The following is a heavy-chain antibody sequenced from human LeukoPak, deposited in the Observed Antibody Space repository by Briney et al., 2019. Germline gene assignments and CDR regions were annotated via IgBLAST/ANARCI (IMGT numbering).Heavy chain of an antibody. D-gene: IGHD3-3*01. Sequence: SETLSLTCAVYGGSFSGHYWSWIRQPPGKGLEWIGEINHSGRTNYNPSLKSRVTISVDTSKYQFSLKLSSVTAADTAVYYCARGENGAGYYDFWSGYPANYNWFDPWGQGTLVTVSS. J-gene: IGHJ5*02. CDR2: INHSGRT. CDR1: GGSFSGHY. V-gene: IGHV4-34*01. CDR3: ARGENGAGYYDFWSGYPANYNWFDP.